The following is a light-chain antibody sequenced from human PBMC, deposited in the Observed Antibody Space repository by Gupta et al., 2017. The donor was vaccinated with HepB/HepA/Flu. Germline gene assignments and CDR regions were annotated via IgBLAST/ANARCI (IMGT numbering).Light chain of an antibody. Sequence: EIVLTQSPGTLSFSPGERPTLSRRASQRFYNNYLAWYQQKPGQAPRLLIFAASSRATGIPDRFSGSGSGTDFTLTISRLEPEDFAVYYCQQYDNLPRTFGPGTKVEIK. V-gene: IGKV3-20*01. J-gene: IGKJ1*01. CDR3: QQYDNLPRT. CDR1: QRFYNNY. CDR2: AAS.